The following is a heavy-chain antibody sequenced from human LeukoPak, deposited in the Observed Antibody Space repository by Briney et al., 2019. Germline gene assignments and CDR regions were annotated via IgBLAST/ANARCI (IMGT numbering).Heavy chain of an antibody. D-gene: IGHD4-17*01. CDR2: ISGSGVTT. Sequence: GGSLRLPCAASGFTFGSYAMSWVRQPPGKGLEWVSSISGSGVTTYYADSVKGRFTISRDNSKNMMNLQMNSLRAEDTAVCYCARDYGDYTKGWNLRDFWGQGTLVTVSS. J-gene: IGHJ4*02. V-gene: IGHV3-23*01. CDR3: ARDYGDYTKGWNLRDF. CDR1: GFTFGSYA.